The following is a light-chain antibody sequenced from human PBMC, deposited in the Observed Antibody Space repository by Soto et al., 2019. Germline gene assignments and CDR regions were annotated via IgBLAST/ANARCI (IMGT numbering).Light chain of an antibody. V-gene: IGKV3-15*01. CDR1: QSVSSN. CDR2: GAS. Sequence: EIVITQSPATLSLSPVERATLSCSXSQSVSSNLAWYQQKPGQAPRLLIYGASTRATGIPARFSGSGSGTEFTLTISSLQSEDFAVYYCQQYNNWPPITFGQGTRLEI. J-gene: IGKJ5*01. CDR3: QQYNNWPPIT.